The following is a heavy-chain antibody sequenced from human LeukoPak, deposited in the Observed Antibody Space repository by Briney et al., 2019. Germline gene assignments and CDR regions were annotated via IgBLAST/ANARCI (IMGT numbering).Heavy chain of an antibody. V-gene: IGHV3-11*01. D-gene: IGHD6-13*01. Sequence: GGSLRLSCAASGFTFSDYYMSWIRQAPGKGLEWVSFISGSADSKFYADSVKGRFTISRDNAKNSFYLQMNSLIAEDTAVYYGGIXXXXLGQQLVNFNFDYWGQGTLVTVSS. CDR2: ISGSADSK. CDR3: GIXXXXLGQQLVNFNFDY. CDR1: GFTFSDYY. J-gene: IGHJ4*02.